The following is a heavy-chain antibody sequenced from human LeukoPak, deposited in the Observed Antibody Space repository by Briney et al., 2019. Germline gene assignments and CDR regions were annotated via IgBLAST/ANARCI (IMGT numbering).Heavy chain of an antibody. Sequence: GGSLRLSCAASGFTFSSYGMHWVRQTPGKGLEWVAVIWSEGSNKYYADSVKGRFTISRDNSKNTLYLQMNSLRAEGTAVYYCARGSGSFSGGFDYWGQGTLVTVSS. J-gene: IGHJ4*02. V-gene: IGHV3-33*01. CDR2: IWSEGSNK. CDR3: ARGSGSFSGGFDY. D-gene: IGHD1-26*01. CDR1: GFTFSSYG.